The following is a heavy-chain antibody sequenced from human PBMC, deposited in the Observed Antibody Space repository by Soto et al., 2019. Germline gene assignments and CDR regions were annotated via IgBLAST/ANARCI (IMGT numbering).Heavy chain of an antibody. CDR2: ISSSGGSI. V-gene: IGHV3-48*03. Sequence: EVQLVESGGGLVQPGGSLRLSCAGSGFTFNSHEMTWVRQAPGKGLEWISSISSSGGSIYYADSVKGRFTVSRDNAKNSLYLQMNSLRAEDTAVYYCARSWGLYCSSSRCYSPWFDRWGRGTLVTVSS. CDR1: GFTFNSHE. J-gene: IGHJ5*02. CDR3: ARSWGLYCSSSRCYSPWFDR. D-gene: IGHD2-2*02.